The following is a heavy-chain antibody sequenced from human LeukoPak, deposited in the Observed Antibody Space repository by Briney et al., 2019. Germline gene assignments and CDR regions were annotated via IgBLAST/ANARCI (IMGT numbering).Heavy chain of an antibody. CDR2: ISSSSSYI. D-gene: IGHD6-13*01. J-gene: IGHJ4*02. CDR3: ARDRAPHSSSWYEAGY. Sequence: GGSLKLSCAASGFTFSSYSMNWVRQAPGKGLEWVSSISSSSSYIYYADSVKGRFTISRDNAKNSLYPQMNSLRAEDTAVYYCARDRAPHSSSWYEAGYWGQGTLVTVSS. V-gene: IGHV3-21*01. CDR1: GFTFSSYS.